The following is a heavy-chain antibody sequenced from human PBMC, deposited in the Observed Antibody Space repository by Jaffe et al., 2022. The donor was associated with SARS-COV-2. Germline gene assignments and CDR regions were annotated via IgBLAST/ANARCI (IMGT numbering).Heavy chain of an antibody. CDR2: INHSGST. CDR3: ATLRGTGYSSSWSLDY. V-gene: IGHV4-34*01. J-gene: IGHJ4*02. D-gene: IGHD6-13*01. Sequence: QVQLQQWGAGLLKPSETLSLTCAVYGGSFSGYYWSWIRQPPGKGLEWIGEINHSGSTNYNPSLKSRVTISVDTSKNQFSLKLSSVTAADTAVYYCATLRGTGYSSSWSLDYWGQGTLVTVSS. CDR1: GGSFSGYY.